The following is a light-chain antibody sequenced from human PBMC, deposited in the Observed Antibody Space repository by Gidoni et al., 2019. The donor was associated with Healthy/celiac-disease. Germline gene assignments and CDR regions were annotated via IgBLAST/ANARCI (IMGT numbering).Light chain of an antibody. CDR2: KAS. V-gene: IGKV1-5*03. Sequence: DIQMTKWPSTLSASVGDRVTITCLASQSISGWLAGYQQKPGKAPKLLIYKASSLESGVPSRFSGSGSGTEFTLTISSLQPDDFATYYCQQYNSFSWTFGQGTKVEIK. CDR3: QQYNSFSWT. CDR1: QSISGW. J-gene: IGKJ1*01.